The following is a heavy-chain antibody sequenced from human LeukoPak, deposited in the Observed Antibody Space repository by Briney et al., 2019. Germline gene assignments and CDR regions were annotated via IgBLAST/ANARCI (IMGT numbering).Heavy chain of an antibody. CDR1: GGSISSSSYY. J-gene: IGHJ6*02. CDR2: IYYSGST. D-gene: IGHD2-8*01. V-gene: IGHV4-39*02. Sequence: SETLSLTCTVSGGSISSSSYYWGWIRQPPGKGLEWIGSIYYSGSTYYNPSLKSRVTISVDTSKNQFSLKLSSVTAADTAVYYCAREVVLMVYATYYYYGMDVWGQGTTVTVSS. CDR3: AREVVLMVYATYYYYGMDV.